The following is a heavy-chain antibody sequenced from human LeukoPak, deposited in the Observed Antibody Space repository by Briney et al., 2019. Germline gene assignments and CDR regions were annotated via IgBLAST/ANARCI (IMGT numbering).Heavy chain of an antibody. J-gene: IGHJ5*02. V-gene: IGHV4-59*01. CDR1: GGSISSYY. CDR3: ARTSRMEWLLLPGWFDP. Sequence: PSETLSLTCTVSGGSISSYYWSWIRQPPGKGLEWIGYIYYSGSTNYNPSLKSRVTISVDTSKNQFSLKLSPVTAADTAVYYCARTSRMEWLLLPGWFDPWGQGTLVTVSS. D-gene: IGHD3-3*01. CDR2: IYYSGST.